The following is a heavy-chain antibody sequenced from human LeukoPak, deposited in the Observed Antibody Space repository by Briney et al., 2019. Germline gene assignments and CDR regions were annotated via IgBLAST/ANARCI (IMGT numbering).Heavy chain of an antibody. CDR3: ARGGDTMVRGVIPNDY. V-gene: IGHV1-46*01. CDR2: INPSGGST. Sequence: ASVKVSCKASGDTFTSYYMHWVRQAPGQGLEWMGIINPSGGSTSYAQKFQGRVTMTRDTSTSTVYMELSSLRSEDTAVYYCARGGDTMVRGVIPNDYWGQGTLVTVSS. J-gene: IGHJ4*02. D-gene: IGHD3-10*01. CDR1: GDTFTSYY.